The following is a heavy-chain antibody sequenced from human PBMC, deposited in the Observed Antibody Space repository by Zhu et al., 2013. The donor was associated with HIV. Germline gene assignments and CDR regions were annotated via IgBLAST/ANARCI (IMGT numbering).Heavy chain of an antibody. V-gene: IGHV1-69*01. J-gene: IGHJ4*02. CDR1: GGIFSTYA. CDR2: LIPITRAP. Sequence: QVQLVQSGAEMKKPGSSVKVSCKVSGGIFSTYAITWVRQAPGQGLEWMGGLIPITRAPSYAPKFQDRVTLTADESTTTVYMELSRLRNEDTAFYYCARAIEMGTMANFESWGQGTLVLVSS. CDR3: ARAIEMGTMANFES. D-gene: IGHD7-27*01.